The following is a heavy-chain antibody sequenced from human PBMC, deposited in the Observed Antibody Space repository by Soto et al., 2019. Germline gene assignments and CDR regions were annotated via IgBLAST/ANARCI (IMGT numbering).Heavy chain of an antibody. J-gene: IGHJ4*02. Sequence: GESLKISCKGSGYSFTSHWIGWVRQMPGKGLEWMGIIYPGDSDTRYSPSFQGQVTISADKSIGTAYLQWSSLKASDTAMYYCARHDSSAYYFDFDYWGQGTLVTVSS. CDR3: ARHDSSAYYFDFDY. CDR2: IYPGDSDT. CDR1: GYSFTSHW. D-gene: IGHD3-22*01. V-gene: IGHV5-51*01.